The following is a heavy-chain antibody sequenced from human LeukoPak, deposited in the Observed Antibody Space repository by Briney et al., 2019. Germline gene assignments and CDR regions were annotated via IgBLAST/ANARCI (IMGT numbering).Heavy chain of an antibody. CDR1: GGSISSYY. J-gene: IGHJ6*03. V-gene: IGHV4-4*07. CDR2: IYTSGST. Sequence: KPSETLSLTCTVSGGSISSYYWSWLRQPAGKGLEWIGRIYTSGSTNYNPSLKSRVTMSVDTSKNQFSLKLSSVTAADTALYYCARVMFGELPSSYYYYYIDVWGKGTTVTVSS. D-gene: IGHD3-10*02. CDR3: ARVMFGELPSSYYYYYIDV.